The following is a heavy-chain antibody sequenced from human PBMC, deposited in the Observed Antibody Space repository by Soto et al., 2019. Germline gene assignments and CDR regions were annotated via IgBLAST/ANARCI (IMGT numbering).Heavy chain of an antibody. CDR3: ARHVPITMVRRVIRSYYFDD. Sequence: SXILGLTCTVSGGSISSSYGSWPRPPHGKGLEWIGYIYYSGSTNYNPSLKSRVTISVDTSKNQFSLKLSSVTAADTAVYHCARHVPITMVRRVIRSYYFDDLGQGTLVPFS. V-gene: IGHV4-59*08. CDR1: GGSISSSY. CDR2: IYYSGST. D-gene: IGHD3-10*01. J-gene: IGHJ4*02.